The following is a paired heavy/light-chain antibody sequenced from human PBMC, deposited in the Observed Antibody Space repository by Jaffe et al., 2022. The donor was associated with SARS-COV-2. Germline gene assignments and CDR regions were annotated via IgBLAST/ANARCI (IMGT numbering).Light chain of an antibody. Sequence: DIQMTQSPSTLSASVGDRVTITCRASQSISSWLAWYQQKPGKAPKLLIYKTSNLESGVPSRFSGSGSGAEFTLTISSLQPDDSATYYCQQYNSYPWTFGQGTTVEIK. J-gene: IGKJ1*01. CDR2: KTS. CDR3: QQYNSYPWT. CDR1: QSISSW. V-gene: IGKV1-5*03.
Heavy chain of an antibody. Sequence: QLQLQESGPGLVKPSETLSLTCTVSGGSISSNIYYWDWIRQAPGKGLEWIGNVYHSGSTNYNPSLKSRVTISVDTSKNQFSLKLSSVTAADTAIYYCARYQCSSTTCNSFDYWGQGTLVTVSS. J-gene: IGHJ4*02. CDR2: VYHSGST. CDR3: ARYQCSSTTCNSFDY. V-gene: IGHV4-39*01. D-gene: IGHD2-2*01. CDR1: GGSISSNIYY.